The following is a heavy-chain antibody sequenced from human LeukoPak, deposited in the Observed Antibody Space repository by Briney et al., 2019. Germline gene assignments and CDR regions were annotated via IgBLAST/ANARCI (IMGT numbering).Heavy chain of an antibody. CDR1: GYTFTGYY. CDR2: INPNSGGT. CDR3: ARDSGSTDAVAAADFDY. D-gene: IGHD5/OR15-5a*01. J-gene: IGHJ4*02. Sequence: ASVKVSCKASGYTFTGYYMHWVRQAPGQGLEWMGWINPNSGGTNYAQKFQGRVTMTRDTSISTAYMELSRLRSDDTAVYYCARDSGSTDAVAAADFDYWGQGTLVTVSS. V-gene: IGHV1-2*02.